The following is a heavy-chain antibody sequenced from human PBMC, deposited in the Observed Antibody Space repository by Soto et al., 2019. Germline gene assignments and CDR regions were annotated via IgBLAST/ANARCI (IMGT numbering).Heavy chain of an antibody. V-gene: IGHV1-69*10. J-gene: IGHJ5*02. Sequence: SVKVSCKASGLTYSSHFISWVLQAPGQGLEWMGGIIPLFGIPNYAQKFQGGLTITADKSTSTAYMELSSLRSEDTAVYYCARGVVDTNVVFKWFDPWGQGTLVTVSS. CDR2: IIPLFGIP. D-gene: IGHD2-15*01. CDR3: ARGVVDTNVVFKWFDP. CDR1: GLTYSSHF.